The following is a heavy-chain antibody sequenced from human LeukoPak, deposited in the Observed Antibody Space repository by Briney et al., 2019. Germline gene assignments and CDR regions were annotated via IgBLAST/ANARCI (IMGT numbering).Heavy chain of an antibody. D-gene: IGHD3-22*01. CDR1: GFTFSSYS. CDR2: ISSSSSYI. Sequence: GGSLRLSCAASGFTFSSYSMNWVRQAPGKGLEWVSSISSSSSYIYYADSVKGRFTISRDNSKNTLYLQMNSLRAEDTAVYYCARGPYDSRGYWQYYYDYWGQGTLVTVSS. V-gene: IGHV3-21*01. CDR3: ARGPYDSRGYWQYYYDY. J-gene: IGHJ4*02.